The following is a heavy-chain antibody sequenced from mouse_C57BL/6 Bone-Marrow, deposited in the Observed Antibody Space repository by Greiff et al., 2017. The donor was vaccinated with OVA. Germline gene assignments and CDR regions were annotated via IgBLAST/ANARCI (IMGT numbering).Heavy chain of an antibody. CDR2: ISDGGSYT. J-gene: IGHJ3*01. V-gene: IGHV5-4*01. D-gene: IGHD1-1*01. CDR1: GFTFSSYA. CDR3: ARDLLYGSSSWFAY. Sequence: DVMLVESGGGLVKPGGSLKLSCAASGFTFSSYAMSWVRQTPEKRLEWVATISDGGSYTYYPDNVKGQFTISRDNAKNNLYLQMSQLKSEDTAMYYCARDLLYGSSSWFAYWGQGTLVTVSA.